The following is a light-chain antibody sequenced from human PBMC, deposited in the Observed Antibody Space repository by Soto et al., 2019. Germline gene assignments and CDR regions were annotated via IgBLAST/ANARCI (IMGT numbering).Light chain of an antibody. J-gene: IGLJ2*01. CDR2: EVS. CDR3: SSYTTSSTHVV. V-gene: IGLV2-14*01. Sequence: QLVLTQPAAVSGSPGQSITISCTGTSSDVGAYNYVSWFQQHPGKAPKLMIYEVSNRPSGVSDRFSASKSGNTASLTISGLQAEDEADYYCSSYTTSSTHVVFGGGTKLTVL. CDR1: SSDVGAYNY.